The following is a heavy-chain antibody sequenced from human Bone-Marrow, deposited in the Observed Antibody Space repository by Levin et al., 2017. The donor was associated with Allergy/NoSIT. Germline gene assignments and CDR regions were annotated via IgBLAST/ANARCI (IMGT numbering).Heavy chain of an antibody. CDR2: IDDSNTII. D-gene: IGHD2/OR15-2a*01. Sequence: PGGSLRLSCVASGFTFSDYSMTWIRQAPGKGLEWLSYIDDSNTIIYYEDSVRGRFTISRDNPKNSLFLQMNSLRAEDPAVYFCARDNAYFDGYGLDVWGQGTTVTVSS. CDR3: ARDNAYFDGYGLDV. CDR1: GFTFSDYS. J-gene: IGHJ6*02. V-gene: IGHV3-11*01.